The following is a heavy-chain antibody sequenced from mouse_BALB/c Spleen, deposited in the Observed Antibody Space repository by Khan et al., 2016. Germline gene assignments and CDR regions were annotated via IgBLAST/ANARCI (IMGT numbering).Heavy chain of an antibody. D-gene: IGHD1-3*01. CDR1: GFNIKDYY. CDR3: ASDFVNYC. Sequence: VQLQQSGAELVRPGALVKLSCKASGFNIKDYYMHWVKQRPEQGLEWIGWIDPENGHTIYDQKFQGQARRTADTSSNTAYLQISSLTSEDTAVYFCASDFVNYCWGHGTTLTVSS. V-gene: IGHV14-1*02. CDR2: IDPENGHT. J-gene: IGHJ2*01.